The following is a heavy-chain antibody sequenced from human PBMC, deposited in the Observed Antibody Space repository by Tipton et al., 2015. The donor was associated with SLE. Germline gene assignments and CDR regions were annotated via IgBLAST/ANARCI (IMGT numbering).Heavy chain of an antibody. CDR3: ARLDYYDSRGNYFDY. V-gene: IGHV4-59*01. Sequence: TLSLTCTVSGGSISSYYWSWIRQPPGKGLEWIGYIYYSGSTNYNPSLKSRVTISVDTSKNQFSLELSSVTAADTAVYYCARLDYYDSRGNYFDYWGQGTLVTVSS. CDR1: GGSISSYY. D-gene: IGHD3-22*01. J-gene: IGHJ4*02. CDR2: IYYSGST.